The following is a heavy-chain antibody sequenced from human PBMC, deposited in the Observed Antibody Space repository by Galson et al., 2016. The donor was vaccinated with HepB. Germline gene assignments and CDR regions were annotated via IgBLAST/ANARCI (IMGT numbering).Heavy chain of an antibody. J-gene: IGHJ3*01. CDR3: AGGKWFERAYDV. D-gene: IGHD3-10*01. CDR2: INPKTGGA. V-gene: IGHV1-2*02. CDR1: RYIFTDKY. Sequence: SVKVSCKASRYIFTDKYLHWVRQAPRQGLEWMGWINPKTGGANSAQKFQGRVTMTRDTSISTAYMEVSRLTSDDTAVYFCAGGKWFERAYDVWGQGTMLTVSS.